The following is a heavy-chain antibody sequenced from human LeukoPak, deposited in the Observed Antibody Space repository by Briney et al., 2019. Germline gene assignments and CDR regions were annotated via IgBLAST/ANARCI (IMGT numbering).Heavy chain of an antibody. Sequence: GASVKVSCKASGGTFSSYAISWVRQAPGQGLEWMGGIIPIFGTANYAQKFQGRVTITADESTSTAYMELSSLRSEDTAVYYYARVRWQLGPFDYWGQGTLVTVSS. CDR2: IIPIFGTA. V-gene: IGHV1-69*13. CDR3: ARVRWQLGPFDY. J-gene: IGHJ4*02. D-gene: IGHD6-6*01. CDR1: GGTFSSYA.